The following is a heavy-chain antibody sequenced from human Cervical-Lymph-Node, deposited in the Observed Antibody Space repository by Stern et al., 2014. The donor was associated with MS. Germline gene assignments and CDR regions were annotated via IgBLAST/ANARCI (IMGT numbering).Heavy chain of an antibody. J-gene: IGHJ4*02. Sequence: EMQLVESGGDLVQPGGSLRLSCAASEFTFSDYSMTWVRQAPQKGLEWVSTIISSGVITYYADSVKGRFTISRDNSKNTLTLQMNSLRAEDTAIYFCAKVAYSGNALDYWGQGTLVTVSS. CDR3: AKVAYSGNALDY. CDR2: IISSGVIT. V-gene: IGHV3-23*04. D-gene: IGHD4-23*01. CDR1: EFTFSDYS.